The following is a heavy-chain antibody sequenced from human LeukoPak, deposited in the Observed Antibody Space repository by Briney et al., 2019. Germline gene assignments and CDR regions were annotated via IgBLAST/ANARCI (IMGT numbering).Heavy chain of an antibody. Sequence: PGGSLRLSCAASGFTFSSYWMSWVRQAPGKGLEWVANIKQDGSEKYYVDSVKGRFTISRDNAKNSLSLQMNSLRAEDTAAYYCAREMAMAVAGIGWFDPWGQGTLVTVSS. V-gene: IGHV3-7*01. D-gene: IGHD6-19*01. CDR2: IKQDGSEK. CDR3: AREMAMAVAGIGWFDP. CDR1: GFTFSSYW. J-gene: IGHJ5*02.